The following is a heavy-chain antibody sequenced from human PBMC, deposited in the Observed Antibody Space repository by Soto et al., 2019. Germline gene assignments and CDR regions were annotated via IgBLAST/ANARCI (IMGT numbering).Heavy chain of an antibody. V-gene: IGHV1-24*01. CDR1: GYTLTELS. Sequence: ASVKVSCKVSGYTLTELSMHWVRQAPGKGLEWMGGFDPEVGETIYAQKFQGRVTMTEDTSTDTAYMELSSLRSEDTAVYYCATDLNLDIVVVPAAISAFDIWGQGTMVTVSS. CDR2: FDPEVGET. CDR3: ATDLNLDIVVVPAAISAFDI. J-gene: IGHJ3*02. D-gene: IGHD2-2*02.